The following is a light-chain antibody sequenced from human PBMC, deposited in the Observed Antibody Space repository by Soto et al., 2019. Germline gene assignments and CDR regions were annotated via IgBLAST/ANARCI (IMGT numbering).Light chain of an antibody. V-gene: IGKV1-33*01. CDR1: QDINIY. CDR3: QQYDILHIN. J-gene: IGKJ5*01. CDR2: DAS. Sequence: DIQMTQSPSSLFASVGDRVTITCQATQDINIYLNWYQQKPGKAPNLLIYDASNLEIGVPSRFSGSGSGTHFTFTISSLQTEDIGTYYCQQYDILHINFGRGTRLEIX.